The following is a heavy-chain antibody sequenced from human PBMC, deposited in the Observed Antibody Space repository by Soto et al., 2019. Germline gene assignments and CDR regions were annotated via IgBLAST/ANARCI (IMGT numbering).Heavy chain of an antibody. CDR2: IYYSGST. CDR3: ARDPYGDNQI. Sequence: SETLSLTCTVSGGSISSYYWSWIRQPPGKGLEWIGYIYYSGSTNYNPSLKSRVTISVDTSKNQFSLKLSSVTAADTAVYYCARDPYGDNQIWGQGTLVTVSS. J-gene: IGHJ4*02. D-gene: IGHD4-17*01. V-gene: IGHV4-59*01. CDR1: GGSISSYY.